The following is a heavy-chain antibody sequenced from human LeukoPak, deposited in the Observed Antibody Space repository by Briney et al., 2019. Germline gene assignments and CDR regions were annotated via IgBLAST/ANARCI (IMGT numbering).Heavy chain of an antibody. J-gene: IGHJ4*02. CDR2: IRSKTNGGTT. D-gene: IGHD2-15*01. V-gene: IGHV3-49*04. CDR3: TRGYCSGASCYARADY. Sequence: GWTLRFSCAAAGFTFSSYAMSWVRQAPGKGLEWVGFIRSKTNGGTTEYAASVKGRFTISRDDSKSIAYLQMNSLITEDTAVYYCTRGYCSGASCYARADYWGQGTLVTVSS. CDR1: GFTFSSYA.